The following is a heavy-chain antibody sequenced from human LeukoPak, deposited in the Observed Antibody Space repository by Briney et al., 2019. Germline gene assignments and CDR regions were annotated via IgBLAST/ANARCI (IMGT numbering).Heavy chain of an antibody. J-gene: IGHJ4*02. D-gene: IGHD4-17*01. Sequence: GASVKVSCKASGGTFSSYAISWVRQAPGQGLEWMGGIIPIFGTANYAQKFQGRVTIAADESTSTAYMELSSLRSEDTAVYYCARLSAHGAVTNAGGEDDYWGQGTLVTVSS. CDR1: GGTFSSYA. V-gene: IGHV1-69*13. CDR3: ARLSAHGAVTNAGGEDDY. CDR2: IIPIFGTA.